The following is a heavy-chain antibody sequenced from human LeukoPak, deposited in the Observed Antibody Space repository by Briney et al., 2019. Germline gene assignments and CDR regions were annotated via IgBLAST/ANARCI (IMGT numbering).Heavy chain of an antibody. J-gene: IGHJ3*02. CDR1: GGSIISYY. V-gene: IGHV4-59*01. Sequence: SETLSLTCTVSGGSIISYYWSWIRRPPGKGLEWIGYIYYSGTTNYNPSLKSRVTISVDTSKNQFSLKLSSVTAADTAVYYCARDLPRSGRDAFDIWGQGTMVTVSS. CDR2: IYYSGTT. CDR3: ARDLPRSGRDAFDI. D-gene: IGHD3-10*01.